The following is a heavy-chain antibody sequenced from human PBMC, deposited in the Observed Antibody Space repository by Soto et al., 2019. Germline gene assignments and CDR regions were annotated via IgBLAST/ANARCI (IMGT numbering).Heavy chain of an antibody. Sequence: GGSLRLSCAATGFTFSSHAMNWVRQAPGKGLEWVSVISFDGTNKYYAESVRGRYTISRDNSKNVLYLDMNSLRPDDTAIYYCARAHGPYYDSSYYGLARNYFDYWGQGGPVTVSS. V-gene: IGHV3-30-3*01. J-gene: IGHJ4*02. CDR2: ISFDGTNK. CDR1: GFTFSSHA. CDR3: ARAHGPYYDSSYYGLARNYFDY. D-gene: IGHD3-22*01.